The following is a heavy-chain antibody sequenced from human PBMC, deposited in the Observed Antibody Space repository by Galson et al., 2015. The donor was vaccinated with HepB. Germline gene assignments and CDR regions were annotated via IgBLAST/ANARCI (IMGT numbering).Heavy chain of an antibody. CDR2: ISATNRYI. CDR1: GFTFRTYS. D-gene: IGHD6-19*01. V-gene: IGHV3-21*01. J-gene: IGHJ4*02. Sequence: SLRLSCAASGFTFRTYSLNWVRQAPGKGLEWVSSISATNRYIYYADSVRGRFPISRDNAKNSVSLQMNSLRAEDTALYYCARDDVAEYSGGWSTMSVWGQGTLVTVSS. CDR3: ARDDVAEYSGGWSTMSV.